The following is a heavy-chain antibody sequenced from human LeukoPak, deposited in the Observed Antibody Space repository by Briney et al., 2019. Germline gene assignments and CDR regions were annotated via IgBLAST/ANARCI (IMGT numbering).Heavy chain of an antibody. CDR3: AKSKGHSYGPVDY. CDR2: ISYDRSNK. J-gene: IGHJ4*02. CDR1: GFTFSSYG. Sequence: GGSLRLSCAASGFTFSSYGMHWVRQAPGKGLEWVAVISYDRSNKYYADSVKGRFTISRDNSKNTLYLQMNSLRAENTAVYYCAKSKGHSYGPVDYWGQGPLVTVSS. D-gene: IGHD5-18*01. V-gene: IGHV3-30*18.